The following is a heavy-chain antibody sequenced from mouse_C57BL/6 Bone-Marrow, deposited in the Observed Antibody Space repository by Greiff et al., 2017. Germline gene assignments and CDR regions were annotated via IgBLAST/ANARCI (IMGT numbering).Heavy chain of an antibody. D-gene: IGHD2-4*01. Sequence: EVQRVESGGGLVKPGGSLKLSCAASGFTFSSYAMSWVRQTPEKRLEWVATISDGGSYTYYPDNVKGRFTISRDNAKNNLYLQMSHLKSEDTAMYYCARDPFYDYDGAYWGQGTLVTVSA. CDR2: ISDGGSYT. CDR3: ARDPFYDYDGAY. J-gene: IGHJ3*01. V-gene: IGHV5-4*01. CDR1: GFTFSSYA.